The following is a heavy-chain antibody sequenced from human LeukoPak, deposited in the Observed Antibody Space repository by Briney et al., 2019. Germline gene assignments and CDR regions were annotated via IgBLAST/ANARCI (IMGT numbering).Heavy chain of an antibody. J-gene: IGHJ4*02. CDR3: ARGGYTGYDGLDPNY. CDR2: INSNSGGT. V-gene: IGHV1-2*02. Sequence: ASVKVSCKASGYTFIGYYMHWVRQAPGQGLEWMGWINSNSGGTNYAQSFQGRVTMTRDTSISTAYMELSRLTSDDTAVYYCARGGYTGYDGLDPNYRGQGTLVTVSS. D-gene: IGHD5-12*01. CDR1: GYTFIGYY.